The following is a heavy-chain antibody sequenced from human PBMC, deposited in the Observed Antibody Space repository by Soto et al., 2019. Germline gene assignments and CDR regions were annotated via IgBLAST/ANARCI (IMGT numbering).Heavy chain of an antibody. CDR2: MNPNNGDT. CDR1: GYTFTAYH. D-gene: IGHD6-19*01. CDR3: ATRVPYSSGWNT. V-gene: IGHV1-8*02. Sequence: QGQLVQSGAEVKKPGASVTVSCKASGYTFTAYHINWVRQVTGQGLEWMGWMNPNNGDTGYVQKFQGRVTMTRNTAIRTAYMKLSSLRSDDTAVYYCATRVPYSSGWNTWGQGTQVTVSS. J-gene: IGHJ5*02.